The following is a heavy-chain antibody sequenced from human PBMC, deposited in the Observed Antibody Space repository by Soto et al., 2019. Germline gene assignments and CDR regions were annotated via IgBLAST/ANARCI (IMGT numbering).Heavy chain of an antibody. CDR2: IIPIFGTA. CDR1: GGTFSSYA. J-gene: IGHJ5*02. CDR3: ARASSSSWYQFDWFDP. V-gene: IGHV1-69*13. Sequence: GASVKVSCKASGGTFSSYAISWVRQAPGQGLEWMGGIIPIFGTANYAQKFQGRVTITADESTSTAYMELSSLRSEGTAVYYCARASSSSWYQFDWFDPWGQGTLVTVSS. D-gene: IGHD6-13*01.